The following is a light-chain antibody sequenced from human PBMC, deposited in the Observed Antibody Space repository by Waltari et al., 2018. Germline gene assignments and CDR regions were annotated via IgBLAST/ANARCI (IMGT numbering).Light chain of an antibody. CDR1: SSDVGGYNY. Sequence: HSVLTQPASVSGSPGQSITISCTGTSSDVGGYNYVSWYQQYPGKAPKLLIYDCSKVPQGVSHRFSGSKSGDTASLTISGLQAEDEADYYCSSYTSSSTYVFGTGTKVTVL. CDR2: DCS. V-gene: IGLV2-14*01. J-gene: IGLJ1*01. CDR3: SSYTSSSTYV.